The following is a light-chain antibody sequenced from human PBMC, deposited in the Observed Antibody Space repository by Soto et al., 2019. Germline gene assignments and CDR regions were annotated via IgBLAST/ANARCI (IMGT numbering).Light chain of an antibody. V-gene: IGKV3-11*01. Sequence: EIVLTQSPATLSLSPGERATLSCRASQSVSSYLAWYQQKPGQAPGLLIYDASTWGTDVPPRFTGSGSGTEFTLTISGLQSEDFAVYYCQQYNSWPITFGQGTRL. CDR1: QSVSSY. CDR3: QQYNSWPIT. CDR2: DAS. J-gene: IGKJ5*01.